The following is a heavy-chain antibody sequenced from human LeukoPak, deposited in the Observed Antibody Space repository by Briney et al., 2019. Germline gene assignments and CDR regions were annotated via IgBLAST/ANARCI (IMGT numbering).Heavy chain of an antibody. CDR1: GGSISSSNW. V-gene: IGHV4-4*02. CDR3: ARVSDDGSRNLDY. D-gene: IGHD5-24*01. J-gene: IGHJ4*02. Sequence: SETLSLTCAVSGGSISSSNWWSWVRQPPGKGLEWIGEIYHSGSTNYNPSLKSRVTISVDKSKNQFSLKLSSVTAADTAVYYCARVSDDGSRNLDYWGQGTLVTVSS. CDR2: IYHSGST.